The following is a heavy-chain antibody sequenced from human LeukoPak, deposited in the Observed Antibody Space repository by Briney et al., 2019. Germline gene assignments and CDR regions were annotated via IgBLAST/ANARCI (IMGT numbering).Heavy chain of an antibody. D-gene: IGHD7-27*01. J-gene: IGHJ4*01. V-gene: IGHV3-74*01. CDR3: AGSLGPLTEY. Sequence: GGSLRLSCAASGSNFASNWMHWVRQTPGKGLMWVSRINSGGSGTSYADSVEGRFTISRDNAKNTLYLQMNNLRAEDTAVYHCAGSLGPLTEYWGQGTLVTVSS. CDR1: GSNFASNW. CDR2: INSGGSGT.